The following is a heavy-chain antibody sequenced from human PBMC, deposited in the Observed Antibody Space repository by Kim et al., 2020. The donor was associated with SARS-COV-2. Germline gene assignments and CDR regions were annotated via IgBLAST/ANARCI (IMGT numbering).Heavy chain of an antibody. CDR1: GGSISSSSYY. CDR2: IYYSGST. D-gene: IGHD2-2*01. V-gene: IGHV4-39*01. CDR3: ARHLPYQLLSWYFDL. Sequence: SETLSLTCTVSGGSISSSSYYWGWIRQPPGKGLEWIGSIYYSGSTYYNPSLKSRVTISVDTSKNQFSLRLSSVTAADTAVYCCARHLPYQLLSWYFDLWGRGTLVTVSS. J-gene: IGHJ2*01.